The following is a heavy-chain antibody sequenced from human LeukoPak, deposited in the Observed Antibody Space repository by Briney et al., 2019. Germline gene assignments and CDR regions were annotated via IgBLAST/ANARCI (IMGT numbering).Heavy chain of an antibody. D-gene: IGHD3-10*01. CDR1: GFTFSSYG. Sequence: RAGGSLRLSCAASGFTFSSYGMSWVRQAPGKGLEWVSAIGGRDGSTYYADSVKGRFTISRDNSKNTLYVQMNSLRAEDTAVYYCAKGHYYGSGSLDYWGRGTLVTVSS. CDR3: AKGHYYGSGSLDY. CDR2: IGGRDGST. J-gene: IGHJ4*02. V-gene: IGHV3-23*01.